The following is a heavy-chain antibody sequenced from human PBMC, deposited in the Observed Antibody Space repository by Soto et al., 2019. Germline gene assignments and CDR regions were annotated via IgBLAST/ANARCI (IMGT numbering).Heavy chain of an antibody. J-gene: IGHJ3*02. D-gene: IGHD6-13*01. V-gene: IGHV4-30-4*01. CDR2: IYYSGST. CDR3: ASDRGAAARGAFDI. Sequence: SETLSLTCTVSGGSISSGDYYWSWIRQPPGKGLEWIGYIYYSGSTYYNPSLKSRVTISVDTSKNHFSLKLSSVTAADTAVYYCASDRGAAARGAFDIWGQVTMVTVSS. CDR1: GGSISSGDYY.